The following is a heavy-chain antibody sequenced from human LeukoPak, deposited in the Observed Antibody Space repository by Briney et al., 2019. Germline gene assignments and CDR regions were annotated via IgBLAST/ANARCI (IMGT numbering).Heavy chain of an antibody. CDR3: ARDTVAGPTTLDY. V-gene: IGHV3-30*03. D-gene: IGHD6-19*01. CDR1: GFTFSSYG. Sequence: GGSLRLSCAASGFTFSSYGMHWVRQAPGKGLEWVAVISYDGSNKYYADSVKGRFTISRDNSKNTLYLQMNSLRAEDTAVYYCARDTVAGPTTLDYWGQGTLVTVSS. CDR2: ISYDGSNK. J-gene: IGHJ4*02.